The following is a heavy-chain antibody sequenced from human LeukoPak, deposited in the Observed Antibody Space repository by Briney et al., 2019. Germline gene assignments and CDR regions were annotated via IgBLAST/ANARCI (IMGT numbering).Heavy chain of an antibody. CDR3: AKVRGWIQLWLGYFDY. D-gene: IGHD5-18*01. V-gene: IGHV3-23*01. Sequence: GGSLRLSCAASGFTFSNYAMSWVRQAPGKGLEWVSAISGSGGSTYYADSVKGRFTISRDNSKNTLYLQMNSLRAEDTAVYYCAKVRGWIQLWLGYFDYWGQGTLVTVSS. J-gene: IGHJ4*02. CDR1: GFTFSNYA. CDR2: ISGSGGST.